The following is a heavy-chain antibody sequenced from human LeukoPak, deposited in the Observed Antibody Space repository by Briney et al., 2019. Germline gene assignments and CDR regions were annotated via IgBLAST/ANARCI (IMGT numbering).Heavy chain of an antibody. Sequence: PSETLSLTCTVSGGSISSYYWSWIRQPPGKGLEWIGYIYYSGSTNYNPSLKSRVTISVDTSKNQFSLKLSSVTAADTAVYYCARDQSSRGDAGRFDYWGQGTLVTVSS. V-gene: IGHV4-59*01. J-gene: IGHJ4*02. CDR1: GGSISSYY. D-gene: IGHD6-13*01. CDR3: ARDQSSRGDAGRFDY. CDR2: IYYSGST.